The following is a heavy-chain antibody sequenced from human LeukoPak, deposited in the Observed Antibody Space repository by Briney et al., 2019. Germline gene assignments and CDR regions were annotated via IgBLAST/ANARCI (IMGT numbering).Heavy chain of an antibody. CDR1: GFTFSSYW. CDR3: ASSHYDSSGYSYYFDY. J-gene: IGHJ4*02. D-gene: IGHD3-22*01. V-gene: IGHV3-7*01. CDR2: IKQDGSEK. Sequence: GGSLRLSCAASGFTFSSYWMSWVRQAPGKGLEWVANIKQDGSEKYYVDSVKGRFTISRDNAKNSLYLQMNSLRAEDTAVYYCASSHYDSSGYSYYFDYWGQGTLVTVSS.